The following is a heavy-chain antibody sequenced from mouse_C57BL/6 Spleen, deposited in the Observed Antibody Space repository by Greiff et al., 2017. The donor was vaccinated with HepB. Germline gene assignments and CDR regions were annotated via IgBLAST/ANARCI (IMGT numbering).Heavy chain of an antibody. CDR1: GFTFSSYA. D-gene: IGHD2-3*01. CDR2: ISSGGDYI. J-gene: IGHJ2*01. Sequence: EVQLQESGEGLVKPGGSLKLSCAASGFTFSSYAMSWVRQTPEKRLEWVAYISSGGDYIYYADTVKGRFTISRDNARNNLYLQMSSLKSEDTAMYYCTRGRDGYHFDYWGQGTTLTVSS. V-gene: IGHV5-9-1*02. CDR3: TRGRDGYHFDY.